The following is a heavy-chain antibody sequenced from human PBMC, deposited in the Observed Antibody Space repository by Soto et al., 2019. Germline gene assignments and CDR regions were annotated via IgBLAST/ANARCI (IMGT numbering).Heavy chain of an antibody. J-gene: IGHJ6*02. CDR3: THISYYGSGRGGLDV. D-gene: IGHD3-10*01. Sequence: QITLKESGPTLVKPTQTLTLTCTFSGFSLRTSEVGVGWIRQSQGKALEWLALIYWDDDKRYRPSLKNRLTIVNDTSNNLVVLIMANMDPVDTGTYYCTHISYYGSGRGGLDVWGQGTTVTVSS. CDR1: GFSLRTSEVG. V-gene: IGHV2-5*02. CDR2: IYWDDDK.